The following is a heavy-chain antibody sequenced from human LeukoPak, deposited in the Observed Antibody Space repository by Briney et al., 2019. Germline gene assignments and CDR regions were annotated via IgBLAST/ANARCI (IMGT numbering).Heavy chain of an antibody. Sequence: GGSLRLSCAASGFTFSSYAMSWVRQAPGKGLEWVSAISGSGGSTYYADSVKGRFTISRDNSKNTLYLQMTSLRVEDTAVYYCAKPDLAYCSSTSCSLGYWGQGTLVTVSS. J-gene: IGHJ4*02. CDR1: GFTFSSYA. CDR3: AKPDLAYCSSTSCSLGY. V-gene: IGHV3-23*01. D-gene: IGHD2-2*01. CDR2: ISGSGGST.